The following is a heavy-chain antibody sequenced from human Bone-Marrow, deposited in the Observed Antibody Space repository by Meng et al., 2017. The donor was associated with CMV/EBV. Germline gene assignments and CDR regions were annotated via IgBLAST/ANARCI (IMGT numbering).Heavy chain of an antibody. D-gene: IGHD2-15*01. CDR1: GYTFTSYY. CDR3: ARGGFVVVVAATPSVWFDP. J-gene: IGHJ5*02. V-gene: IGHV1-2*02. CDR2: INPNSGGT. Sequence: ASVKVSCKASGYTFTSYYMHWVRQAPGQGLEWMGWINPNSGGTNYAQKFQGRVTMTRDTSISTAYMELSRLRSDDTAVYYCARGGFVVVVAATPSVWFDPWGQGTLVTVSS.